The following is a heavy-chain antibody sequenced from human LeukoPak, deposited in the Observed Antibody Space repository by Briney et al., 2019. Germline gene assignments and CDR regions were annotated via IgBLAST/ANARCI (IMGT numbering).Heavy chain of an antibody. V-gene: IGHV4-39*01. Sequence: SETLSLTCTVSGGSVCSSSYYWGWIRQPPGKGLEWIGSMYYSGSTYHNPSLKSRATISVDTSRNQFSLKLSSVTAADTAVYYCSRHVSSRSQLLLLYYFDYWGQGALVTVSS. D-gene: IGHD5-18*01. CDR2: MYYSGST. J-gene: IGHJ4*02. CDR1: GGSVCSSSYY. CDR3: SRHVSSRSQLLLLYYFDY.